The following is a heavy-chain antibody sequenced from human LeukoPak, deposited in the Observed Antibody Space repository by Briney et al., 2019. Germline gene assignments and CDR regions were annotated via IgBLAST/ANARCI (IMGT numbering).Heavy chain of an antibody. D-gene: IGHD2-2*01. CDR1: GFTFSYHW. CDR2: ISGSGGST. V-gene: IGHV3-23*01. J-gene: IGHJ4*02. CDR3: AKDRDIVVVPAANEDQNDY. Sequence: GGSLTLSCAASGFTFSYHWMTWVRQAPGKGLEWVSAISGSGGSTYYADSVKGRFTISRDNSKNTLYLQMNSLRAEDTAVYYCAKDRDIVVVPAANEDQNDYWGQGTLVTVSS.